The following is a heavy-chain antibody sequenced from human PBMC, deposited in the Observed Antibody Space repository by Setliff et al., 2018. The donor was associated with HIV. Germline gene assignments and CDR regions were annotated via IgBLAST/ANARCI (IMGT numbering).Heavy chain of an antibody. CDR2: ISSDSRTA. J-gene: IGHJ4*02. D-gene: IGHD4-4*01. CDR1: GFTFSSYS. Sequence: PGGSLRLSCAASGFTFSSYSMNWVRQAPGKGLEWVSYISSDSRTAFHADSIKGRFYISRDNAKNSLFLEMNSLRDEDTAIYYCVKTYRTWSTPEYYFDFWGQGTLVTVSS. CDR3: VKTYRTWSTPEYYFDF. V-gene: IGHV3-48*02.